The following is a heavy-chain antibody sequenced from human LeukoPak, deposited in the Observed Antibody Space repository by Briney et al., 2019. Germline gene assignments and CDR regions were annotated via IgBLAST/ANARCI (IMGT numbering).Heavy chain of an antibody. V-gene: IGHV3-7*01. Sequence: GGSLRLSCAASGFTFSSYWMSWVRQAPGKGLEWVANIKQDGSEKYYVGSVKGRFTISRDNDNAKDSLYLQMNSLRAEDTAVYYCARARSIRVFDIWGQGTMVTVSS. D-gene: IGHD5-12*01. J-gene: IGHJ3*02. CDR2: IKQDGSEK. CDR3: ARARSIRVFDI. CDR1: GFTFSSYW.